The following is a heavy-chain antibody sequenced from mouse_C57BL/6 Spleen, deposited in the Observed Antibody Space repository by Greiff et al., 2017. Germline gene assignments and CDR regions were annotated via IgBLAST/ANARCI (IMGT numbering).Heavy chain of an antibody. CDR2: IYPRSGNT. Sequence: QVQLQQSGAELARPGASVKLSCKASGYTFTSYGISWVKQRTGQGLEWIGEIYPRSGNTYYNEKFKGKATLTADKSSSTAYMELRSLTSEDSAVYFCARDVTTVVATRYFGVWGTGTTVTVSS. V-gene: IGHV1-81*01. D-gene: IGHD1-1*01. J-gene: IGHJ1*03. CDR1: GYTFTSYG. CDR3: ARDVTTVVATRYFGV.